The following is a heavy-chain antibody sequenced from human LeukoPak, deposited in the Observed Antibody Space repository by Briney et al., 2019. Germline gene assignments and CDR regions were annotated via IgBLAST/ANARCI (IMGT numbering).Heavy chain of an antibody. CDR2: ISSSSSTI. CDR1: GFTFSSYS. Sequence: GGSLRLSCAASGFTFSSYSMNWVRQAPGKGLEWVSYISSSSSTIYYADSVKGRFTISRDNAKNSLYLQMNSLRAEDTALYYCAKDIAYYYDSSGFDIWGQGTMVTVSS. V-gene: IGHV3-48*01. J-gene: IGHJ3*02. D-gene: IGHD3-22*01. CDR3: AKDIAYYYDSSGFDI.